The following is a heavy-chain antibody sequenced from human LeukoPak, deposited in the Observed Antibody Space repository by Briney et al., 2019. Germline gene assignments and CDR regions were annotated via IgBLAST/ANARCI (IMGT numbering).Heavy chain of an antibody. CDR2: IYYSGTT. CDR3: AREDPQTTVPEGMDV. Sequence: SETLSLTCTVSGDSISGYYWSWIRQSPGKGLEWIGYIYYSGTTNYNPSLKSRVTISVDTSRNQFSLQLRSVTAADTAVYYCAREDPQTTVPEGMDVWGQGTTVIVSS. CDR1: GDSISGYY. V-gene: IGHV4-59*01. D-gene: IGHD4-17*01. J-gene: IGHJ6*02.